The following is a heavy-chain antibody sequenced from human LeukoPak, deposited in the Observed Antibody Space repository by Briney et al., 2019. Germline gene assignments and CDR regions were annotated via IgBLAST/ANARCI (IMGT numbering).Heavy chain of an antibody. V-gene: IGHV1-2*02. Sequence: VASVKVSCKASGYTFTGYYMHCVRQAPGHGLEWMGWINPKSGATTYAQKFQDRVTLTRDTSINTAYMDLSGLTSDDTAVFYCAKGATEGYYYYYGLDVWGQGTTVTVSS. CDR1: GYTFTGYY. CDR2: INPKSGAT. CDR3: AKGATEGYYYYYGLDV. J-gene: IGHJ6*02.